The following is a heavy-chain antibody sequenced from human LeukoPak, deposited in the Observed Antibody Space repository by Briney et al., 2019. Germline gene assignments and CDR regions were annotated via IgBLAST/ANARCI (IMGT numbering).Heavy chain of an antibody. J-gene: IGHJ5*02. D-gene: IGHD3-9*01. CDR3: AREGYGRYFDWLFYP. V-gene: IGHV4-34*01. CDR1: GGSFSGYY. CDR2: INHSGST. Sequence: ASETLSLTCAVYGGSFSGYYWSWIRQPPGKGLEWIGEINHSGSTNYNPSLKSRVTISVDTSKNQFSLKLSSVTAADTAVYYCAREGYGRYFDWLFYPWGQGTLVTVSS.